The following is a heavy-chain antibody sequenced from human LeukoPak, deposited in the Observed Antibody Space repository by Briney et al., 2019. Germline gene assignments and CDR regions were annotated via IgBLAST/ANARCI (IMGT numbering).Heavy chain of an antibody. V-gene: IGHV3-23*01. CDR3: AKSFNSPGWRPWAFDI. D-gene: IGHD4-23*01. J-gene: IGHJ3*02. CDR2: ISSSGGST. CDR1: GFTFSSYA. Sequence: PGGSLRLSCAASGFTFSSYAMSWVRQAPGKGLEWVSAISSSGGSTYYADSVKGRFTISRDNSKNTLYLQMNSLRAEDTAVYYCAKSFNSPGWRPWAFDIWGQGTMVTVSS.